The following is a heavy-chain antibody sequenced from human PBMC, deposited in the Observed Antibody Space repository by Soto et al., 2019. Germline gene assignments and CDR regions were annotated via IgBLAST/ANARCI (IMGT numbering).Heavy chain of an antibody. Sequence: GASVKVSCKASGGTFSSYTISWVRQAPGQGLEWMGRIIPIRGITSYAQKFQGRVTMTTNKSISTAYMELSSLRSEDTAVYYCARGLLIAARPVDYWGQGTLVTVSS. J-gene: IGHJ4*02. CDR3: ARGLLIAARPVDY. CDR2: IIPIRGIT. D-gene: IGHD6-6*01. V-gene: IGHV1-69*02. CDR1: GGTFSSYT.